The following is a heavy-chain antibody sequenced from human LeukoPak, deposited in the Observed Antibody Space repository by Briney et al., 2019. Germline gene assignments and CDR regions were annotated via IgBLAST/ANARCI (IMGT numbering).Heavy chain of an antibody. Sequence: GESLKISCKGSGYSFTSYWIGWVRQMPGKGLEWMGIIYPGDSDTRYSPSFQGQVTISADKSISTAYLQWSSLKASDTAMCYCARLSQPVAVAGTRWFDPWGQGTLVTVFS. CDR1: GYSFTSYW. V-gene: IGHV5-51*01. CDR2: IYPGDSDT. CDR3: ARLSQPVAVAGTRWFDP. D-gene: IGHD6-19*01. J-gene: IGHJ5*02.